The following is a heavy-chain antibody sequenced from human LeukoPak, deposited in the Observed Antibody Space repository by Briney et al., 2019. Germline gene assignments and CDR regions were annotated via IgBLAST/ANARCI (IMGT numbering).Heavy chain of an antibody. CDR2: IYYSGST. V-gene: IGHV4-39*07. J-gene: IGHJ4*02. CDR1: GGSISSSSYY. CDR3: ARVHYYGSGNLDY. Sequence: SETLSLTCTVSGGSISSSSYYWGWIRQPPGKGLEWIGSIYYSGSTYYNPSLKSRVTISVDTSKNQFSLKLSSVTAADTAVYYCARVHYYGSGNLDYWGQGTLVIVSS. D-gene: IGHD3-10*01.